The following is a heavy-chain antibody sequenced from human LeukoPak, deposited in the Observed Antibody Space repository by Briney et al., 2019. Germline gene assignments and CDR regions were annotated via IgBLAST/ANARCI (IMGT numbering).Heavy chain of an antibody. D-gene: IGHD3-10*01. CDR3: GTGAFYQGLDV. CDR2: INADGGRT. V-gene: IGHV3-43*02. Sequence: PGGSLRLSCVASGFTLDAYAMHWVRQARGKGLEWVSHINADGGRTYYADSVKGRFTISRDNSKNSLYLEMTSLRAEDSALYYCGTGAFYQGLDVWGQGTTVSVSS. CDR1: GFTLDAYA. J-gene: IGHJ6*02.